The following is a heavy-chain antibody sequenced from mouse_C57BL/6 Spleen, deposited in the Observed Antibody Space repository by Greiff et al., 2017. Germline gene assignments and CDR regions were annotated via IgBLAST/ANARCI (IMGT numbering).Heavy chain of an antibody. CDR3: ARDRGKDAMDY. J-gene: IGHJ4*01. Sequence: EVQLVESGGGLVKPGGSLKLSCAASGFTFSSYAMSWVRQTPDKRLEWVATISDGGSYTYYPDNVKGRFTISRDNAKNNLYLQMSHLKSEDTAMYYCARDRGKDAMDYWGQGTSVTVSS. V-gene: IGHV5-4*01. CDR2: ISDGGSYT. D-gene: IGHD2-1*01. CDR1: GFTFSSYA.